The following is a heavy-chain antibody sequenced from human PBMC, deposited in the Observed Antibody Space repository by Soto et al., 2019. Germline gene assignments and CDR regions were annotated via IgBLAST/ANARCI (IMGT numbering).Heavy chain of an antibody. CDR3: AREGFDHRPDY. CDR1: GDSISSPNW. V-gene: IGHV4-4*02. CDR2: MFASGSI. J-gene: IGHJ4*02. Sequence: QVQLQESGPGLVKPSETLSLTCAVSGDSISSPNWWSWYRQTPGKGLELIGEMFASGSINYNPSLNGRVTISLDTSKNHFSLKLTSLTAADTAIYYCAREGFDHRPDYWGQGIPVTVSS.